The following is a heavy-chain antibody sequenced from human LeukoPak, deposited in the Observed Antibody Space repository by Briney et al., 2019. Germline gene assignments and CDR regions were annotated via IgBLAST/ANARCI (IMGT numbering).Heavy chain of an antibody. D-gene: IGHD3-10*01. CDR1: GFTLSRYW. Sequence: GGSLRLSCVASGFTLSRYWMHWVRHAPGKGLVWVSHINTDGSSTSYADSVKGRFTISRDNAKNTLYLQMNSLRAEDTAVYYCARFGWVPPTHFDYWGQGTLVTVSS. CDR3: ARFGWVPPTHFDY. V-gene: IGHV3-74*01. CDR2: INTDGSST. J-gene: IGHJ4*02.